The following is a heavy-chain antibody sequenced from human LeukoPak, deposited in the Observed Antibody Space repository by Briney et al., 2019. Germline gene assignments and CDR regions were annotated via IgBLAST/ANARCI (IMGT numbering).Heavy chain of an antibody. CDR1: GFTFSSYS. CDR2: ISSSSSYI. CDR3: ARGFRDTAMFLDY. D-gene: IGHD5-18*01. V-gene: IGHV3-21*01. J-gene: IGHJ4*02. Sequence: GSLRLSCAASGFTFSSYSMNWVRQATGKGLEWVSSISSSSSYIYYTDSVKGRFTISRDNAKNSLYLQMNSLRAEDTAVYYCARGFRDTAMFLDYWGQGTLVTVSS.